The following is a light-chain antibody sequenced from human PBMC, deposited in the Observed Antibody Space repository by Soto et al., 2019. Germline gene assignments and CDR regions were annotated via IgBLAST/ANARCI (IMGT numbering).Light chain of an antibody. CDR1: SSDVGGYNY. V-gene: IGLV2-14*01. Sequence: QSALTQPASVSGSPGQSITISCSGTSSDVGGYNYVSWYQQNPGKAPKVMIYDVSSRPSGVSDRFSGSKSGNTASLTISGLQAEDEGDYYCSSYSGSSPLVFGGGTKLTLL. CDR2: DVS. CDR3: SSYSGSSPLV. J-gene: IGLJ2*01.